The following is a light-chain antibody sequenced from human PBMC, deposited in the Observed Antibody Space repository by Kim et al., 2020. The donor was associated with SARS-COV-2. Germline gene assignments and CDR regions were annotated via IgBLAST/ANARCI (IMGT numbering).Light chain of an antibody. CDR1: SSDAGAYNL. CDR2: DVS. J-gene: IGLJ3*02. CDR3: TSYTRSDTWV. Sequence: GQSVTISCTGTSSDAGAYNLVSWYQQHPGKAPKFMIHDVSQRPSGVSNRFSGSKSGNTASLTISGLQAEDEADYYCTSYTRSDTWVFGGGTQLTVL. V-gene: IGLV2-14*03.